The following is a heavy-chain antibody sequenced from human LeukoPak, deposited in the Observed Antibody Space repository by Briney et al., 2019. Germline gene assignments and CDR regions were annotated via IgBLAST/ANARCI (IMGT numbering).Heavy chain of an antibody. V-gene: IGHV4-34*01. J-gene: IGHJ2*01. CDR3: ARGSNYDTLTGYPFWYFDL. CDR2: INHSGST. D-gene: IGHD3-9*01. Sequence: SETLSLTCAVYGGSFSGYYWSWIRQPPGKGLEWVGEINHSGSTNYNPSLKSRVTMSVDTSNNQFSLKLSSVTAADTAVYYCARGSNYDTLTGYPFWYFDLWGRGTLVTVSS. CDR1: GGSFSGYY.